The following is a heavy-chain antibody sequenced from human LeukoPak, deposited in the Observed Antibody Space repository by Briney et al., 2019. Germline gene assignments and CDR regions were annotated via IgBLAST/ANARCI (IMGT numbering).Heavy chain of an antibody. CDR3: ARVSLYYDILTGYHNWFDP. CDR2: FYYSGST. J-gene: IGHJ5*02. CDR1: GGSISSYY. Sequence: SETLSLTCTVSGGSISSYYWSWIRQPPGKGLEWIGYFYYSGSTNYNPSLKSRVTISVDTSKNQFSLKLSSVTAADTAVYYCARVSLYYDILTGYHNWFDPWGQGTLVTVSS. V-gene: IGHV4-59*01. D-gene: IGHD3-9*01.